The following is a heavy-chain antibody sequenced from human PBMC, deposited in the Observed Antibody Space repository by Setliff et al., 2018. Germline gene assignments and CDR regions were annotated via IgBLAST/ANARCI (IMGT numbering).Heavy chain of an antibody. CDR1: GYTLSNSI. J-gene: IGHJ4*02. CDR3: VRVTSGRLDFDY. V-gene: IGHV1-18*01. Sequence: ASVKVSCKASGYTLSNSILSWVRQAPGQGLEWVGWISAYNGKTYSAQKFQDRVTLTTHTSTNMGYLELRDLRSDDTAVYYCVRVTSGRLDFDYWGQGTPVTVS. D-gene: IGHD6-19*01. CDR2: ISAYNGKT.